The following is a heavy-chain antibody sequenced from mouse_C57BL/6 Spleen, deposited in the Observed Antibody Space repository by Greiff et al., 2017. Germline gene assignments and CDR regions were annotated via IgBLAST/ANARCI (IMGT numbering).Heavy chain of an antibody. D-gene: IGHD1-1*01. V-gene: IGHV1-15*01. CDR3: TKGRTTVVAPLDY. CDR2: IDPETGGT. CDR1: GYTFTDYE. J-gene: IGHJ2*01. Sequence: VQLQQSGAELVRPGASVTLSCKASGYTFTDYEMHWVKQTPVHGLEWIGAIDPETGGTAYNQKFKGKAILTADKSSSTAYMELRSLTSEDSAVYYCTKGRTTVVAPLDYWGQGTTLTVSS.